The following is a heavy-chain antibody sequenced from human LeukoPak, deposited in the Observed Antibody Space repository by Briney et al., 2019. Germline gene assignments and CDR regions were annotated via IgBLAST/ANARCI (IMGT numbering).Heavy chain of an antibody. V-gene: IGHV1-18*04. CDR3: ARDHIVVTYNWFDP. D-gene: IGHD3-22*01. J-gene: IGHJ5*02. Sequence: ASVKVSCKASGYTFTGYYMHWVRQAPGQGLEWMGWISAYNGNTNYAQKLQGRVTMTTDTSTSTAYMELRSLRSDDTAVYYCARDHIVVTYNWFDPWGQGTLVTVSS. CDR1: GYTFTGYY. CDR2: ISAYNGNT.